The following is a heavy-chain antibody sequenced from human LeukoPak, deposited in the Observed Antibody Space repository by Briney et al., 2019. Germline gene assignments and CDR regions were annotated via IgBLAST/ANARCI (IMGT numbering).Heavy chain of an antibody. CDR2: IKSKTDGGTT. CDR1: GFTFSSYA. J-gene: IGHJ4*02. V-gene: IGHV3-15*01. CDR3: TTKSHTMVRGGDY. Sequence: GGSLRLSCAASGFTFSSYAMSWVRQAPGKGLEWVGRIKSKTDGGTTDYAAPVKGRFTISRDDSKNTLYLQMNSLKTEDTAVYYCTTKSHTMVRGGDYWGQGTLVTVSS. D-gene: IGHD3-10*01.